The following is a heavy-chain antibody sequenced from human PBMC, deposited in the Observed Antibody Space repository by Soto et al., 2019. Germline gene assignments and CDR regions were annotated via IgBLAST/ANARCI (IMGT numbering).Heavy chain of an antibody. J-gene: IGHJ4*02. CDR3: GTERGGGGY. V-gene: IGHV3-53*01. CDR1: GFTVSNNY. CDR2: IYSGGYT. Sequence: EVQLVESGGGLIQPGGSLRLSCAVSGFTVSNNYMSWVRQAPGKGLEGVSVIYSGGYTAYGDSVKGRFTISRDNSKNNIYFQMKSLGANDRAFYYGGTERGGGGYWGQGTLVTVSS. D-gene: IGHD3-10*01.